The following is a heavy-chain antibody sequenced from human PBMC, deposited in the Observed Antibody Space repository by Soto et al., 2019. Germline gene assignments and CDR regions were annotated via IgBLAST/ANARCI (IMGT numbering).Heavy chain of an antibody. Sequence: WGPLRLPCAAFGFTFTSYGIHRVLQAPSKGPEWVAVISYDGTNKYYADSVKGRFTISRDNSKNTLYLQMNSLRAEDTAVYYCAKDQGAYSGSPGADFDPWGQGTLVTVS. V-gene: IGHV3-30*18. CDR1: GFTFTSYG. D-gene: IGHD1-26*01. CDR2: ISYDGTNK. CDR3: AKDQGAYSGSPGADFDP. J-gene: IGHJ5*02.